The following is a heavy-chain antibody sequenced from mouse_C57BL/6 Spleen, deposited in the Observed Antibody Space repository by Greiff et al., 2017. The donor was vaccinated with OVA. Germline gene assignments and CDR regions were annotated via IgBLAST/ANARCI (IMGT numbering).Heavy chain of an antibody. J-gene: IGHJ2*01. D-gene: IGHD1-1*01. CDR1: GYAFSSSW. CDR3: ACSSPYFDY. Sequence: QVQLQQSGPELVKPGASVKISCKASGYAFSSSWMNWVKQRPGKGLEWIGRIYPGDGDTNYNGKFKGKATLTADKSSSTAYMQLSSLTSEDSAVYFCACSSPYFDYWGQGTTLTVSS. CDR2: IYPGDGDT. V-gene: IGHV1-82*01.